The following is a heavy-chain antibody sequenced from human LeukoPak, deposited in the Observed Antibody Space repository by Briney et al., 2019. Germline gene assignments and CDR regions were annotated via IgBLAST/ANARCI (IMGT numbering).Heavy chain of an antibody. Sequence: PGRSLRLSCAASAFTFSSYSMNWVRQAPGKGLEWVSSISSSSSYIYYADSVKGRFTISRDNAKNSLYRQMNSLRAEDTAVYYCAREFAYSSSWYVPNWFDPWGQGTLVTVSS. J-gene: IGHJ5*02. CDR3: AREFAYSSSWYVPNWFDP. D-gene: IGHD6-13*01. CDR2: ISSSSSYI. V-gene: IGHV3-21*01. CDR1: AFTFSSYS.